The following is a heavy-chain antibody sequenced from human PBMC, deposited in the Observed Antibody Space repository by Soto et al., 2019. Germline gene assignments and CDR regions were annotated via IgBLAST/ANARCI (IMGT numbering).Heavy chain of an antibody. CDR1: GFTFSSYA. CDR3: AKELGYCSSTSCSPAHDY. CDR2: ISGSGGST. V-gene: IGHV3-23*01. J-gene: IGHJ4*02. D-gene: IGHD2-2*01. Sequence: SGGSLRLCCAASGFTFSSYAMSWVRQAPGKGLEWVSAISGSGGSTYYADSVKGRFTISRDNSKNTLYLQMNSLRAEDTAVYYCAKELGYCSSTSCSPAHDYWGQGTLVTVSS.